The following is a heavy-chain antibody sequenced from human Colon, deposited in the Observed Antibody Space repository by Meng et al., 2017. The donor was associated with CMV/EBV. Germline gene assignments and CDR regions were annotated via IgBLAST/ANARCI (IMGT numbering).Heavy chain of an antibody. CDR3: ARCYYGSGSCTPFDF. CDR1: GGSFSGYY. CDR2: INHSGNT. J-gene: IGHJ4*02. D-gene: IGHD3-10*01. Sequence: HVQLQQWGAGLLMHSETLSLICSVYGGSFSGYYWSWIRQPPGKGLEWIGEINHSGNTNYNPSLKSRVTISVDTSKNQFSLKLSSVTAADTAVYYCARCYYGSGSCTPFDFWGQGTLVTVSS. V-gene: IGHV4-34*01.